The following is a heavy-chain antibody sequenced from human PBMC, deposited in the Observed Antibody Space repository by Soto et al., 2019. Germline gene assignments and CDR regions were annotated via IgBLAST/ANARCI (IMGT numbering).Heavy chain of an antibody. V-gene: IGHV1-69*01. D-gene: IGHD6-19*01. CDR1: GGTFSSYA. J-gene: IGHJ6*02. Sequence: QVQLVQSGAEVQKPGSSVKVSCKASGGTFSSYAISWVRQAPGQGLEWMGGIIPIFGTANYAQKFQGRVTITADESTSTAYMELSSLRSEDTAVYYCARDGLAGTTEGDPYYYYGMDVWGQGTTVTVSS. CDR2: IIPIFGTA. CDR3: ARDGLAGTTEGDPYYYYGMDV.